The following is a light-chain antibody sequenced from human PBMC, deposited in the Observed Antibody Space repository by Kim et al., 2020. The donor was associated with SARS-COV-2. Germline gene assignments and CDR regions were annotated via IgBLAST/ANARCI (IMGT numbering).Light chain of an antibody. CDR3: ASWDDSLSGVV. V-gene: IGLV1-47*01. CDR2: RNN. CDR1: YSNIGNYY. J-gene: IGLJ3*02. Sequence: QSVLTQPPSASGTPGQSVTMSCSGSYSNIGNYYVYWYQQVPGTAPKVLIYRNNQRPSGVPNRFSGPKSGTSASLAISALRPEDEGVYYCASWDDSLSGVVFGGGTKVTVL.